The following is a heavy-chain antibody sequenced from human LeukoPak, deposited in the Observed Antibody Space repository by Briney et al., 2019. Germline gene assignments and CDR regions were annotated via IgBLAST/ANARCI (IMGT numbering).Heavy chain of an antibody. D-gene: IGHD5-12*01. CDR2: IGDSGRNT. Sequence: PGGSLRLSCAASGFTFSRYAMTWVRQYPGKGLEWVSAIGDSGRNTYYADSVKGRFTISRDNSKNTLYLQMSSLRGDDTAVYYCANPQSRGYDYLDYWGQGTLVTVSS. CDR3: ANPQSRGYDYLDY. J-gene: IGHJ4*02. CDR1: GFTFSRYA. V-gene: IGHV3-23*01.